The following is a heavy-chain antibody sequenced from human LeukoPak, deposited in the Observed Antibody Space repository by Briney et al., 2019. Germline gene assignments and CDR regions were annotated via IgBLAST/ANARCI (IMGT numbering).Heavy chain of an antibody. J-gene: IGHJ4*02. CDR1: GGSISRYY. D-gene: IGHD4-17*01. Sequence: SETLSLTCTVSGGSISRYYWSWSPQPPGKGLGWSWYIYYSGITNYNPSLKSRVTISVDTSKNQFSLKLSSVTAADTAVYYCAALTGDYGDYVGWGGRTADYWGQGTLVTVSS. V-gene: IGHV4-59*01. CDR2: IYYSGIT. CDR3: AALTGDYGDYVGWGGRTADY.